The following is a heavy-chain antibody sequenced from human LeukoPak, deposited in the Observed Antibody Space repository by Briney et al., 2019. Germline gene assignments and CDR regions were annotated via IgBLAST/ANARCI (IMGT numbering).Heavy chain of an antibody. D-gene: IGHD4-17*01. V-gene: IGHV3-23*01. CDR3: ANNYGDYDY. Sequence: GGSLRLSCAASGFAFSSYAMSWVRQAPGKGLEWVAAISGSGGSTYYADSVKGRFTISRDNAKNSLYLQMNSLRAEDTAVYYCANNYGDYDYWGQGTLVTVSS. CDR2: ISGSGGST. CDR1: GFAFSSYA. J-gene: IGHJ4*02.